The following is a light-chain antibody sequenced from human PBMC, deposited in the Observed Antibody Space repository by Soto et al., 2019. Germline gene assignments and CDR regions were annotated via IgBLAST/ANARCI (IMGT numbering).Light chain of an antibody. J-gene: IGLJ2*01. CDR3: NPYTSSNTVL. CDR1: SSDVGGYNF. CDR2: DVS. Sequence: QSALTQPASVSGSPGQSITISCSGTSSDVGGYNFVSWYQHHPGTAPKLMIYDVSHRPSGVSNRFSGSKSGNTASLTISGLQPDDEADYYCNPYTSSNTVLFGGGTKLTVL. V-gene: IGLV2-14*03.